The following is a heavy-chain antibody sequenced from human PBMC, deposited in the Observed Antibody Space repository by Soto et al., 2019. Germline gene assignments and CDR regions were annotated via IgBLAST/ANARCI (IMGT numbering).Heavy chain of an antibody. J-gene: IGHJ4*02. V-gene: IGHV4-59*01. CDR3: ARGAADTAMVDS. D-gene: IGHD5-18*01. Sequence: SETLSLTCTVSGGSIRSYYCTWIRHPPFKGLEWLGYIFYSGSTFYNPSLKSRVTISIHTSKSQFSLQLTSVTAADTAVYYCARGAADTAMVDSWGQGTLVTVSS. CDR2: IFYSGST. CDR1: GGSIRSYY.